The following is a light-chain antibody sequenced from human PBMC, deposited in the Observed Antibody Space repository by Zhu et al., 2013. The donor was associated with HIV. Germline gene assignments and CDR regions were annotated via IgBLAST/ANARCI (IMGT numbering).Light chain of an antibody. J-gene: IGKJ4*01. CDR3: QQFNSYPLT. CDR1: QGISSA. CDR2: DAS. Sequence: AIQLTQSPSSLSASVGDRVTITCRASQGISSALAWYQQKRGKAPNLLIYDASTLESGVPSRFSGSGSGTDFTLTISSLQPEDFATYYCQQFNSYPLTFGGGTKVEIK. V-gene: IGKV1-13*02.